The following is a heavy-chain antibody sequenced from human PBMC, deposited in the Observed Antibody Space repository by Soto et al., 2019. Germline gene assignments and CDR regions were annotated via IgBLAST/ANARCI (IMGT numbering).Heavy chain of an antibody. J-gene: IGHJ4*02. D-gene: IGHD2-15*01. V-gene: IGHV3-74*01. CDR1: GFTFSTYW. Sequence: VPLVESGGGLVQPGGSLRLSCAASGFTFSTYWMHWVRQAPGKGLVWVSRINSDGSTTDYADSVRGRFTISRDNAKNTLYLQMNSLRAEDTAVYYCARDQGYCSGGSCYVAGYWGQGTLVTVSS. CDR2: INSDGSTT. CDR3: ARDQGYCSGGSCYVAGY.